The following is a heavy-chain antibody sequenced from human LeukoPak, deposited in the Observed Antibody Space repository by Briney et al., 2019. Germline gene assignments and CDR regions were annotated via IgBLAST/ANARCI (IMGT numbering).Heavy chain of an antibody. D-gene: IGHD3-10*01. V-gene: IGHV3-23*01. J-gene: IGHJ4*02. CDR1: GYIFSSYA. CDR2: ISNSSATT. Sequence: QPGGSLRLSCEASGYIFSSYAMSWVRQAPGKGLEWVSVISNSSATTDYADSVKGRFTISRDNSKNTLSLQMNSLRAEDTAVYYCAKEELYYYGSGTYYTLAPFDYWGQGTLVTVSS. CDR3: AKEELYYYGSGTYYTLAPFDY.